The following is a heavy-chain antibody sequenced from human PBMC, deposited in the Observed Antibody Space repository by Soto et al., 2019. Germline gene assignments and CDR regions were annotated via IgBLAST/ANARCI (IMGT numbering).Heavy chain of an antibody. CDR2: ISYDGSNK. CDR1: GFTFSSYG. Sequence: QVQLVESGGGVVQPGRSLRLSCAASGFTFSSYGMHWVRQAPGKGLEWVAVISYDGSNKYYADSVKGRCTISRDNSKDTLELQMSGLRGEDTAGYYCAKQTVRGKGYYYMDVWGKGTTVTVSS. CDR3: AKQTVRGKGYYYMDV. D-gene: IGHD3-10*01. J-gene: IGHJ6*03. V-gene: IGHV3-30*18.